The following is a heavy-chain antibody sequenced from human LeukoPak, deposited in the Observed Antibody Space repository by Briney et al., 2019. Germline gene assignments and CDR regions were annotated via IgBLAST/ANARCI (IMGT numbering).Heavy chain of an antibody. V-gene: IGHV3-30*18. J-gene: IGHJ4*02. CDR3: AKSKSPYPMDYIFDF. CDR1: GFSFSSYG. Sequence: GGSLGLSCAASGFSFSSYGMHWVRQAPGKGLEWVAVISNDGSIIKYGDSVRGRFTISRDNSKNTLYVQMNSLRTDDAAVYYCAKSKSPYPMDYIFDFWGQGTLVTVSS. CDR2: ISNDGSII. D-gene: IGHD4-11*01.